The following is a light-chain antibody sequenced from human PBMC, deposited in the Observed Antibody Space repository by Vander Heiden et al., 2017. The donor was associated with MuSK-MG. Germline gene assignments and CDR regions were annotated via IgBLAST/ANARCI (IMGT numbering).Light chain of an antibody. V-gene: IGKV3-11*01. Sequence: EIVLTQSPGTLSLSPGERATLSCRASQSVSSYLAWYQQKPGQAPRLLIHDASIRATDIPARFSGSGSGTDFTLTISSLEPEDSAVYYCQQRSTWPAFGPGTKVEIQ. CDR1: QSVSSY. CDR3: QQRSTWPA. J-gene: IGKJ3*01. CDR2: DAS.